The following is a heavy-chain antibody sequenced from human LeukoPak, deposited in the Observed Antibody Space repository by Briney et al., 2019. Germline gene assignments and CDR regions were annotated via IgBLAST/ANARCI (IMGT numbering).Heavy chain of an antibody. CDR2: IRGSGGST. D-gene: IGHD5-12*01. CDR3: ARDLGYSLGARSP. V-gene: IGHV3-23*01. Sequence: GGSLRLSCTGSGFTFSTYAMSWVRQAPGKGLEWVSVIRGSGGSTYYADPVKGRFTISRDNSKNTLYLQMSSLRAEDTAVYYCARDLGYSLGARSPWGQGTLVTVSS. J-gene: IGHJ1*01. CDR1: GFTFSTYA.